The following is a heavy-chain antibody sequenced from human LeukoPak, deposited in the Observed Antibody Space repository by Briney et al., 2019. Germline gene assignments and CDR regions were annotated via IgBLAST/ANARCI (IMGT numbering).Heavy chain of an antibody. Sequence: SETLSLTCTVSGGSISSYYWSWIRQPPGKGREWIGYIYYSGSTNYNPSLKSRVTISVDTSKNQFSLKLIALTAADRAVYYCARERTYYDSSGYLGRAFDIWGQGTMVNGSS. CDR3: ARERTYYDSSGYLGRAFDI. V-gene: IGHV4-59*01. J-gene: IGHJ3*02. CDR2: IYYSGST. D-gene: IGHD3-22*01. CDR1: GGSISSYY.